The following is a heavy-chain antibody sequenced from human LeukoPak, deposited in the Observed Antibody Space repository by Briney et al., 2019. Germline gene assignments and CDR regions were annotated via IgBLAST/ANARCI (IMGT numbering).Heavy chain of an antibody. CDR3: AREALWFGELLNAFDI. CDR1: GGSISSGSYY. Sequence: PSETLSLTCTVSGGSISSGSYYWSWIRQPAGKGLEWIGRTYTSGSTNYNPSLKSRVTMSVDTSKNQFSLKLSSVTAADTAVYYCAREALWFGELLNAFDIWGQGTMVTVSS. J-gene: IGHJ3*02. V-gene: IGHV4-61*02. CDR2: TYTSGST. D-gene: IGHD3-10*01.